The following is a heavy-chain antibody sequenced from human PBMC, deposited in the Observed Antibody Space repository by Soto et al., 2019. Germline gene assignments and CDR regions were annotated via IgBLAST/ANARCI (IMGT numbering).Heavy chain of an antibody. Sequence: QITLNESGPTQVKPRQTLTLTCTFSGFSLTTSGVGVGWIRQSPGKAPEWLALIYWDDDKRYSPSLKSRPTITKETSKNQVVLTMADLDPADTSTYYCAHRVLRTVFGLVTTTAIYFDFWGQGTPVAVSS. J-gene: IGHJ4*02. V-gene: IGHV2-5*02. CDR1: GFSLTTSGVG. D-gene: IGHD3-3*01. CDR2: IYWDDDK. CDR3: AHRVLRTVFGLVTTTAIYFDF.